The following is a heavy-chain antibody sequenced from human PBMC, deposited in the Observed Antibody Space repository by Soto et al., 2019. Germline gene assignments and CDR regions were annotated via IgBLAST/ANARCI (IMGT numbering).Heavy chain of an antibody. CDR2: ISYDGSNK. CDR3: ASGFMTTEKNDY. D-gene: IGHD4-17*01. J-gene: IGHJ4*02. Sequence: GGSLRLSCAASGFTFSSYAMHWVRQAPGKGLEWVAVISYDGSNKYYADSVKGRFTISRDNSKNTLYLQMNSLRAEDTAVYYCASGFMTTEKNDYWGQGTLVTVSS. CDR1: GFTFSSYA. V-gene: IGHV3-30-3*01.